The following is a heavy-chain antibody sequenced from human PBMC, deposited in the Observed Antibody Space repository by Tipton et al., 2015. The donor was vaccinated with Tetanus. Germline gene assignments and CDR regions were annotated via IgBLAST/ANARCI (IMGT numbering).Heavy chain of an antibody. V-gene: IGHV1-69*01. CDR1: GGTFSSYA. Sequence: QSGPEVKKPGSSVKVSCKASGGTFSSYAISWVRQAPGQGLEWMGGIIPIFGTANYAQKFQGRVTITADESTSTAYMGLSSLRSEDTAVYYCARVPYYYERGPFDYWGQGTLVTVSS. CDR2: IIPIFGTA. J-gene: IGHJ4*02. D-gene: IGHD3-10*02. CDR3: ARVPYYYERGPFDY.